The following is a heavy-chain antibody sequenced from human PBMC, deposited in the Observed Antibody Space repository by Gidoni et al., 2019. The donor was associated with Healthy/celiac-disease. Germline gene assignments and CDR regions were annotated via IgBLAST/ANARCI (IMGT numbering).Heavy chain of an antibody. CDR1: GGAISRYY. Sequence: QVQTQEPGRGMVKQSERLTLTGRVSGGAISRYYVCESRQPAGKALEWIRRIYTSGSINSNPSLPSRVTLSVDPSKTQFSLTLGSVPAADTSLYYCALAGSSRITMVRGVINYYYVMDVCGQGPTVTVSS. D-gene: IGHD3-10*01. CDR2: IYTSGSI. J-gene: IGHJ6*02. CDR3: ALAGSSRITMVRGVINYYYVMDV. V-gene: IGHV4-4*07.